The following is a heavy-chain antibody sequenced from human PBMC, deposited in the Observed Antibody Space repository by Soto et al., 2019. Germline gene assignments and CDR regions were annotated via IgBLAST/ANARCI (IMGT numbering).Heavy chain of an antibody. J-gene: IGHJ4*02. D-gene: IGHD4-17*01. V-gene: IGHV3-23*01. CDR2: ISGSGGST. Sequence: GGSLRLSCAASGFTFSSYAMSWVRQAPGKGLEWVSAISGSGGSTYYADSVKGRFTISRDNSKNTLYLQMNSLRAEDTAVYYCANNPTKTTVTHRGDYWGQGTLVTVSS. CDR3: ANNPTKTTVTHRGDY. CDR1: GFTFSSYA.